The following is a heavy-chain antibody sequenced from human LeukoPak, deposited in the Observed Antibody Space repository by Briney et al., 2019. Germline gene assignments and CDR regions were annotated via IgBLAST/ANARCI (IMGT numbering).Heavy chain of an antibody. V-gene: IGHV3-23*01. CDR3: AKLNYTYGPQQILDY. J-gene: IGHJ4*02. Sequence: PGGSLRLSCGASGFTFSSYAMSWVRQAPGKGLEWVSVITGSGGSAYFADSVKGRFTISRDNSKNTLYLQMSSLRAEDTAVYYCAKLNYTYGPQQILDYWGQGTLVTVSS. CDR1: GFTFSSYA. D-gene: IGHD5-18*01. CDR2: ITGSGGSA.